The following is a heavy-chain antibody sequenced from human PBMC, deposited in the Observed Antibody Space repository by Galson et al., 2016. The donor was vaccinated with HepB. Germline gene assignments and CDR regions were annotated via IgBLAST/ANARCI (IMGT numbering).Heavy chain of an antibody. J-gene: IGHJ6*03. CDR3: ARDSVFYPPDHYFYMDV. CDR1: GFTFSDNY. V-gene: IGHV3-11*06. CDR2: ISSRGYT. D-gene: IGHD1-14*01. Sequence: SLRLSCAASGFTFSDNYMSWIRQAPGKGLEWVSYISSRGYTNYADSVKGRFTISRDNAKNSLHLQMNSLRAEDTAVYYCARDSVFYPPDHYFYMDVWGKGTTVTVSS.